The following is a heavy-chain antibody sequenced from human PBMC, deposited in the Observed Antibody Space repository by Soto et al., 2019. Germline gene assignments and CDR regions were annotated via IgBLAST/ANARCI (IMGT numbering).Heavy chain of an antibody. CDR3: ARAGPAAGHLDAFDI. CDR2: INPSGGST. CDR1: GYTFTSYY. Sequence: QVQLVQSGAEVKKPGASVKVSCKASGYTFTSYYMHWVRQAPGQGLEWMGIINPSGGSTSYAQKLQGRVTMTRNTSTSTVYMELSSLRSEDTAVYYWARAGPAAGHLDAFDIWGQGTIVTVSS. J-gene: IGHJ3*02. D-gene: IGHD6-13*01. V-gene: IGHV1-46*01.